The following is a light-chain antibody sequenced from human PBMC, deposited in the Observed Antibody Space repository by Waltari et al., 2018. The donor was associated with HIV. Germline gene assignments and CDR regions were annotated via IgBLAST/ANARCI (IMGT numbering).Light chain of an antibody. CDR2: SST. V-gene: IGLV7-43*01. CDR1: PGPVGSGQF. Sequence: QSVVTQEPSMTVSPGGTVTLTCSSPPGPVGSGQFVNWFHQKPGQPPRPLIYSSTRRHPVTPERFSAALVGDRAALTLSNVWPEDQADYYCMLFFRTSYLFGGGTRVTVL. CDR3: MLFFRTSYL. J-gene: IGLJ2*01.